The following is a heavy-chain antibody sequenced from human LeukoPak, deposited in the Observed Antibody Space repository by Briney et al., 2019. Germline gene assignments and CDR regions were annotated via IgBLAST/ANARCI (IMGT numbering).Heavy chain of an antibody. CDR3: AREGDSSSWLDGMDV. CDR2: IYHSGST. V-gene: IGHV4-4*02. D-gene: IGHD6-13*01. Sequence: SGTLSLTCAVSGGSISSSNWWSWVRQPPGKGLEWIGEIYHSGSTNYNPSLKSRVTISVDKSKNQFSLKLSSVTAADTAVYYCAREGDSSSWLDGMDVWGQGTTVTVSS. J-gene: IGHJ6*02. CDR1: GGSISSSNW.